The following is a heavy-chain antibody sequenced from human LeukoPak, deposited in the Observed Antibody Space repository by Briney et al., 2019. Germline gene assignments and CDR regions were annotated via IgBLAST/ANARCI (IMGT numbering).Heavy chain of an antibody. CDR1: GVSITNYY. V-gene: IGHV4-59*01. J-gene: IGHJ6*03. CDR2: VSYSGST. Sequence: ASETLSLTCTVSGVSITNYYWSWIRQPPGKGLEWIGHVSYSGSTNYNPPLESRITMSVDTSKNQFSLNLTSVTAADTAVYYCARAISMVRGLHHYYYYMDVWGEGTTVTVAS. D-gene: IGHD3-10*01. CDR3: ARAISMVRGLHHYYYYMDV.